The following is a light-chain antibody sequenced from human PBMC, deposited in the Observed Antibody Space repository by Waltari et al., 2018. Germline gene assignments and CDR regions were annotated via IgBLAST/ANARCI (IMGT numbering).Light chain of an antibody. Sequence: DIVMTQSPDALAVSLGERATINCKSSQSVFYYSKNKNYLAWYQHRPGQPPKLLIYWASTREAGVPDRFSGSGSGTDFTLTISSLQAEDVAVYYCQQYYASPCTFGPGTKLDIK. CDR1: QSVFYYSKNKNY. CDR2: WAS. CDR3: QQYYASPCT. J-gene: IGKJ3*01. V-gene: IGKV4-1*01.